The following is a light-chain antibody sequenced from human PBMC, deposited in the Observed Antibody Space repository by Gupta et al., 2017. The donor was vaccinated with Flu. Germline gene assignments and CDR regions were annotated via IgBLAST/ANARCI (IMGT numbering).Light chain of an antibody. V-gene: IGLV2-14*01. J-gene: IGLJ1*01. Sequence: QPALTQPASVSGSPGQSIPISCTGTSSDVGGSNYVSWYQQHPGKAPKLMIYEVTNRPSGISNRFSGSKSGNTASLTISGLQAEDEDDYYCSSYTTSRTLLFGTGTKVTVL. CDR1: SSDVGGSNY. CDR3: SSYTTSRTLL. CDR2: EVT.